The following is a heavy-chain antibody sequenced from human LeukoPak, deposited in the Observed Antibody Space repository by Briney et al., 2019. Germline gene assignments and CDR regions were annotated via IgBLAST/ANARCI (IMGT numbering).Heavy chain of an antibody. J-gene: IGHJ4*02. V-gene: IGHV1-18*01. CDR2: ISAYNGNT. CDR1: GYTFTSYG. CDR3: ARRGYSYGKAGYFDY. Sequence: ASVTVSCKASGYTFTSYGISWVRQAPGQGLEWMGWISAYNGNTNYAQKLQGRVTMTTDTSTSTAYMELRSLRSDDTAVYYCARRGYSYGKAGYFDYWGQGTLVTVSS. D-gene: IGHD5-18*01.